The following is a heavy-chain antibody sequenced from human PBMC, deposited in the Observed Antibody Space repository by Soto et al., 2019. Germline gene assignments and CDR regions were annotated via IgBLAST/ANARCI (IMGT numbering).Heavy chain of an antibody. D-gene: IGHD3-10*01. CDR3: ARRMGSGFVDY. V-gene: IGHV1-18*01. Sequence: ASVKVSCKASGYTLTSYGISWVRQAPGQGLEWMGWINTHNGNTNYAQMLQGRVTMTTDTSTSTAYLELRSLTSDDTAMYYCARRMGSGFVDYWGQGTMVPVYS. J-gene: IGHJ4*02. CDR1: GYTLTSYG. CDR2: INTHNGNT.